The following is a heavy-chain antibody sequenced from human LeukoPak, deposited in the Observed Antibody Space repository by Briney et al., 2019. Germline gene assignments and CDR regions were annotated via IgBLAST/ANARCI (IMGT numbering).Heavy chain of an antibody. CDR3: ARQTPAAIEYYFDY. V-gene: IGHV4-39*01. CDR1: GGSISSSSYY. CDR2: IYYSGST. J-gene: IGHJ4*02. Sequence: KPSETLSLTCTVSGGSISSSSYYWGWIRQPPGKGLEWIGSIYYSGSTYYNPSLKSRVTISVDTSKNQFSLKLSSVTAADTAVYYCARQTPAAIEYYFDYWGQGTLVTVSS. D-gene: IGHD2-2*02.